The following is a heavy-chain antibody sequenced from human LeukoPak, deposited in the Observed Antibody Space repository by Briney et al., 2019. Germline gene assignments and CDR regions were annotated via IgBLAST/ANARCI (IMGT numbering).Heavy chain of an antibody. D-gene: IGHD3-22*01. J-gene: IGHJ4*02. Sequence: ASVKVSCKASGYTFTSYAMHWVRQAPGQRLEWVGWINAGNGNTKYSQKFQGRVTITRDTSASTAYMELSSLRSEDTAVYYCARDLDSYYFDYWGQGTLVTVSS. CDR1: GYTFTSYA. CDR2: INAGNGNT. V-gene: IGHV1-3*01. CDR3: ARDLDSYYFDY.